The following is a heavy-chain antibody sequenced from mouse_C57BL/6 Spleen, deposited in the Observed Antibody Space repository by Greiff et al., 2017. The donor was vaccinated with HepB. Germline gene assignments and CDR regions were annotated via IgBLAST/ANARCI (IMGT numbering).Heavy chain of an antibody. J-gene: IGHJ2*01. CDR2: INPSTGGT. CDR3: ARGGDDGWDY. CDR1: GYSFTGYY. V-gene: IGHV1-42*01. Sequence: EVQLQQSGPELVKPGASVKISCKASGYSFTGYYMNWVKQSPEKSLEWIGEINPSTGGTTYNQKFKAKATLTVDKSSSTAYMQLKSLTSEDSAVYYCARGGDDGWDYWGQGTTLTVSS. D-gene: IGHD2-3*01.